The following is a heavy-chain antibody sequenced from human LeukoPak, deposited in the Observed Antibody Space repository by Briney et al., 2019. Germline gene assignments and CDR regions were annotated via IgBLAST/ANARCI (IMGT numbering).Heavy chain of an antibody. J-gene: IGHJ6*02. D-gene: IGHD3-10*01. CDR1: GYTFTGYY. CDR3: ATDQGDYYYYGMDV. CDR2: INPNSGGT. V-gene: IGHV1-2*02. Sequence: ASVKVSCKASGYTFTGYYMHWVRQAPGQGLEWMGWINPNSGGTNYAQKFQGRVTMNRDTSISTAYMELSRLRSDDAAVYYCATDQGDYYYYGMDVWGQGTTVTVSS.